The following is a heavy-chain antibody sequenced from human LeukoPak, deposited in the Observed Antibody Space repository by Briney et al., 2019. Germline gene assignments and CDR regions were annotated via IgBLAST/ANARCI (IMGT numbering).Heavy chain of an antibody. D-gene: IGHD6-19*01. V-gene: IGHV3-23*01. Sequence: GGSLGLSCAASGFTLSSYAMSWVRQAPGKGLEWVSGISTSGGTTSYADSVKGRFTISRDNSKNTLYLQMNSLRAEDTAVYYCAKDRGSIAVAGIDYWGQGTLVTVSS. J-gene: IGHJ4*02. CDR1: GFTLSSYA. CDR2: ISTSGGTT. CDR3: AKDRGSIAVAGIDY.